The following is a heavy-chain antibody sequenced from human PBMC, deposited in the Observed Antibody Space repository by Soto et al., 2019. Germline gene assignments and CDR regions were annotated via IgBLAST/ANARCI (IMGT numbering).Heavy chain of an antibody. Sequence: EVQLVESGGGLVQPGGSLRLSCAASGFTFSLYSMSWVRQAPGKGLEWVSYISRSSTGIHYADSVKGRFTISRDDVTNSMHLQMNSLRDGDTPVYYCARAVTWGLDVWGQGTTVSISS. CDR3: ARAVTWGLDV. CDR1: GFTFSLYS. J-gene: IGHJ6*01. D-gene: IGHD3-10*01. V-gene: IGHV3-48*02. CDR2: ISRSSTGI.